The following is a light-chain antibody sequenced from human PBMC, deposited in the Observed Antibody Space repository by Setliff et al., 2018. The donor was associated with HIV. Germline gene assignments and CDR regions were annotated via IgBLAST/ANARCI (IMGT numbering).Light chain of an antibody. J-gene: IGLJ1*01. CDR3: CSYAISSTFNCV. CDR2: EGS. Sequence: QSVLTQPASVSGSPGQSITISCTGTSSDVGSYNLVSWYQQHPGKAPKLMIYEGSKRPSGVSNRFSGSKSGNTASLTISGLQAEDEADYYCCSYAISSTFNCVFGTGTKVTV. V-gene: IGLV2-23*03. CDR1: SSDVGSYNL.